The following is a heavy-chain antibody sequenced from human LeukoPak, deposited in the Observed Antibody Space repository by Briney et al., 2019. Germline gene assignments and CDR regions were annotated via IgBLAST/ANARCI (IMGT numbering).Heavy chain of an antibody. V-gene: IGHV1-2*02. CDR2: INPNSGGT. J-gene: IGHJ4*02. CDR1: GYTFTGYY. Sequence: ASVNVSCKASGYTFTGYYMHWVRQAPGQGLEWMGWINPNSGGTNYAQKLQGRVTMTRDTSISTAYMELSRLRSDDTAVYYCARDLRMGYCSGGSCYPGAYWGQGTLVTVSS. D-gene: IGHD2-15*01. CDR3: ARDLRMGYCSGGSCYPGAY.